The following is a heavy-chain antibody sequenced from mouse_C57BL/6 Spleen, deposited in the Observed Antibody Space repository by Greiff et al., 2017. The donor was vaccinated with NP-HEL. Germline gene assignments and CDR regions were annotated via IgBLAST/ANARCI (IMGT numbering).Heavy chain of an antibody. CDR3: AREGDITTNFDY. J-gene: IGHJ2*01. Sequence: EVKLQESGPGLVKPSQSLSLTCSVTGYSITSGYYWNWIRQFPGNKLEWMGYISYDGSNNYNPSLKNRISITRDTSKNQFFLELNSVTTEDTATYYCAREGDITTNFDYWGQGTTLTVSS. CDR1: GYSITSGYY. V-gene: IGHV3-6*01. CDR2: ISYDGSN. D-gene: IGHD1-2*01.